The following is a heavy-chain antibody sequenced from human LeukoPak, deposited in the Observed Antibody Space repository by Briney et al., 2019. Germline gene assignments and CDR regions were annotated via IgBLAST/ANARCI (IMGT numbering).Heavy chain of an antibody. CDR3: ARSRGSDY. CDR1: GFTLSSYN. CDR2: ISSSTTI. D-gene: IGHD5-12*01. J-gene: IGHJ4*02. Sequence: GGSLRPSCAASGFTLSSYNMNWVRQAPGKGLEWVSYISSSTTIYYADSVKGRFTISRDNAKNSLYLQMNSLRDEDTAVYYCARSRGSDYWGQGTLVTVSS. V-gene: IGHV3-48*02.